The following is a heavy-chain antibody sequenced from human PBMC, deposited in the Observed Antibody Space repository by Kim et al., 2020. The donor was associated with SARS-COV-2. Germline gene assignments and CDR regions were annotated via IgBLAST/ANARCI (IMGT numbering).Heavy chain of an antibody. CDR2: ISGSGGST. Sequence: GGSLRLSCAASGFTFSSYAMSWVRQAPGKGLEWVSAISGSGGSTYYADSVKGRFTISRDNSKNTLYLQMNSLRAEDTAVYYCAKVSLRAGNSYGTGVDYWGQGTLVTVSS. V-gene: IGHV3-23*01. CDR1: GFTFSSYA. D-gene: IGHD5-18*01. CDR3: AKVSLRAGNSYGTGVDY. J-gene: IGHJ4*02.